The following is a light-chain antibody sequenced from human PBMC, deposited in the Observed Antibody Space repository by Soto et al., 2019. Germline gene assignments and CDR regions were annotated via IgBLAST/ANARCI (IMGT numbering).Light chain of an antibody. CDR3: QQYGSSPRT. CDR1: QSIRSER. J-gene: IGKJ1*01. V-gene: IGKV3-20*01. Sequence: EIVLTQSPDTLSLSPGERATLSCRASQSIRSERLAWYQQKPGQAPRLLIYGASTRATGIPARFSGSGSGTDFTLTISRLEPDDSAVYYCQQYGSSPRTFGPGTKVDIK. CDR2: GAS.